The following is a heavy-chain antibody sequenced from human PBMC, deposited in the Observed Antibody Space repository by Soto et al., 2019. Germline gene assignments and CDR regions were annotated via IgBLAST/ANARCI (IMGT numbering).Heavy chain of an antibody. CDR2: ISFSSQTI. D-gene: IGHD5-12*01. Sequence: GGSLRLSCAASGFDFGDYSFHWVRQAPGKGLEWISYISFSSQTIYYADSVKGRFTVSRDNAKKSLYLQMNTLRVEDTAVYYCARASSGYDLGDDFWGQGTLVTVSS. J-gene: IGHJ4*02. CDR1: GFDFGDYS. CDR3: ARASSGYDLGDDF. V-gene: IGHV3-48*01.